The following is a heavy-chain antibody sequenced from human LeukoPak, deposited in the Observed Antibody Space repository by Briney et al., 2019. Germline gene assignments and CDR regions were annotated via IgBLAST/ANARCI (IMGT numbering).Heavy chain of an antibody. Sequence: ASVKVSCKASGYSFTSYGISWVRQAPGQGLEWIGWISAYNGNTNYAQKLQVRVTMTKDTSTSTAYLELRSLRSDDTAVYYCARDLWPSSGYQVAFDIWGQGTMVTVSS. V-gene: IGHV1-18*01. D-gene: IGHD3-22*01. CDR1: GYSFTSYG. CDR2: ISAYNGNT. CDR3: ARDLWPSSGYQVAFDI. J-gene: IGHJ3*02.